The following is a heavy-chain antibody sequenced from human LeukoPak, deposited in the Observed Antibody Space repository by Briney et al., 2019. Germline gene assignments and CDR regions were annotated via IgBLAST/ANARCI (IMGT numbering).Heavy chain of an antibody. CDR2: IYYSGST. V-gene: IGHV4-30-4*01. CDR3: ARASAIVVVPAAKRIWFDP. Sequence: PSETLSLTCAVYGGSISSGDYYWSWIRQPPGKGLEWIGYIYYSGSTYYNPSLKSRVTISVDTSKNQFSLKLSSVTAADTAVYYCARASAIVVVPAAKRIWFDPWGQGTLVTVSS. CDR1: GGSISSGDYY. D-gene: IGHD2-2*01. J-gene: IGHJ5*02.